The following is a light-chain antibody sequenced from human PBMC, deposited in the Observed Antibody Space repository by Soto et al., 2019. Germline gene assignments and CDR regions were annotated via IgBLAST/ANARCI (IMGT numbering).Light chain of an antibody. CDR2: DVS. CDR3: QQCNNWPPIT. V-gene: IGKV3-11*01. J-gene: IGKJ5*01. CDR1: QSVVKC. Sequence: EIVLTQSPATLSLSPGERATLSCRASQSVVKCLAWYQQKPGQVPRLLISDVSSRAPGIPARFSGSGSGTDFTLTISSLEPEDFGVYYCQQCNNWPPITFGQGTRLEIK.